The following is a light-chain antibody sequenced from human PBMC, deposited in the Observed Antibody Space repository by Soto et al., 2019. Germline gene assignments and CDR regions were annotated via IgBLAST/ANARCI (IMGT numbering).Light chain of an antibody. CDR2: AAS. J-gene: IGKJ1*01. CDR1: QSINSY. CDR3: QQSYSTSVT. Sequence: DIQMTQSPSSLYGSIGDRVTITCRASQSINSYLNWYQQKPGKAPKLLIYAASSLQSGVPSRFSGSGSGTDFTLTISSLQPEDFATYYCQQSYSTSVTFGQGTKVEIK. V-gene: IGKV1-39*01.